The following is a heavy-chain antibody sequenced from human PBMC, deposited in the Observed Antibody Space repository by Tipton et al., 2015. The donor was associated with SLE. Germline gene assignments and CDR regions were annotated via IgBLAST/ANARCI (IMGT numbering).Heavy chain of an antibody. Sequence: TLSLTCTVSGASINSNYWTWIRQPPGKGLEWIGYLYTSGTTKYNPSLQSRVTISVDTPKNQFSLKLNSVTAADTAVYYCARVGLITPDAFDIWGGGTMVTVSS. D-gene: IGHD5-24*01. J-gene: IGHJ3*02. CDR3: ARVGLITPDAFDI. CDR2: LYTSGTT. V-gene: IGHV4-4*08. CDR1: GASINSNY.